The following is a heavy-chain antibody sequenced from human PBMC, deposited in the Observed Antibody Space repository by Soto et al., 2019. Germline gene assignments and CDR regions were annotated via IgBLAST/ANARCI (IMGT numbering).Heavy chain of an antibody. Sequence: QVQLQESGPGLVKPSGTLSLTCAVSGVSIGSHDWWTWVRQPPGKGLEWIGESHQSGNTNYNSSLESQATISLDKSKNHFSLQLSSVTVADTAVYYCATRDTGRVYWGQGTLVTVSS. V-gene: IGHV4-4*02. J-gene: IGHJ4*02. D-gene: IGHD5-18*01. CDR2: SHQSGNT. CDR3: ATRDTGRVY. CDR1: GVSIGSHDW.